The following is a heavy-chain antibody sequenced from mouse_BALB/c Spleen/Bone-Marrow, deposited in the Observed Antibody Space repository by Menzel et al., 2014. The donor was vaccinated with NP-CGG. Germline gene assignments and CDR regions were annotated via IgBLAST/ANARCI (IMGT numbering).Heavy chain of an antibody. CDR1: GFTFSSYA. D-gene: IGHD1-1*01. V-gene: IGHV5-9-3*01. Sequence: DVQLVESGGGLVKPGGSLKLSCAASGFTFSSYAMSWVRQTPEKRLEWVATISSGGSYTYYPDSVKGRFTISRDNAKNTLYLQMSSLRSEDTAMYYCARHYYGSSYYFDCWGQGTTLTVSS. CDR3: ARHYYGSSYYFDC. J-gene: IGHJ2*01. CDR2: ISSGGSYT.